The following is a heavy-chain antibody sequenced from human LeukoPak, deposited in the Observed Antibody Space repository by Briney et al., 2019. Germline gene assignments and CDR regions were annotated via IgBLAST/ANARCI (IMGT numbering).Heavy chain of an antibody. V-gene: IGHV3-23*01. D-gene: IGHD6-13*01. CDR2: ISGSGGST. CDR3: AKVTYSSSWSYYFDY. Sequence: GGSLRLSCAASGFTFSSYAMSWVRQAPGKGLEWVSAISGSGGSTYYADSVNGRFTISRDNSKNTLYLQMNSLRAEDTAVYYCAKVTYSSSWSYYFDYWGQGTLVTVSS. J-gene: IGHJ4*02. CDR1: GFTFSSYA.